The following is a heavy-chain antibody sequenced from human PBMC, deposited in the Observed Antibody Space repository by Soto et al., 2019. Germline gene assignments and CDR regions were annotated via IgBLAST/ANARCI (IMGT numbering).Heavy chain of an antibody. D-gene: IGHD2-15*01. Sequence: EVQLVESGGGLVKPGGSLRISCAASGFTFTSAWLNWVRKAPGQGLEWVGRIKSKSEGGSTNYAAPAKGRFTISRDDSKTTLYLQMNSLKTEDTAVYYCTSDQGGEVVVDYWGQGTLVTVSS. CDR2: IKSKSEGGST. V-gene: IGHV3-15*07. CDR1: GFTFTSAW. CDR3: TSDQGGEVVVDY. J-gene: IGHJ4*02.